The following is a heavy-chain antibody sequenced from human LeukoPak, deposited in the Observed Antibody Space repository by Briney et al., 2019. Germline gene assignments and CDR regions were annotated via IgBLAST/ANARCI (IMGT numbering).Heavy chain of an antibody. CDR2: VFASGTT. D-gene: IGHD1-14*01. J-gene: IGHJ4*02. CDR3: ARGWNQLVY. Sequence: SETLSLTCSVSGDSISRYYWNWIRQPAGKGLEWIGRVFASGTTNYNPSLTSRVSISADKSKNQVSLRLSSVTAADTAIYYCARGWNQLVYWGQGALVTVSS. CDR1: GDSISRYY. V-gene: IGHV4-4*07.